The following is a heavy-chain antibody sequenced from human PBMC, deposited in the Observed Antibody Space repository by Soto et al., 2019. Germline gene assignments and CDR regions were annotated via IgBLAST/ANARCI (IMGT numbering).Heavy chain of an antibody. CDR2: ISYDGSNK. Sequence: GGSLRLSCAASGFTFSSYGMHWVRQAPGKGLEWVAVISYDGSNKYYADSVKGRFTISRDNSKNTLYLQMNSLRAEDTAVYYCAKDRQVYDSSGYAARGDYWGQGTMVTVSS. V-gene: IGHV3-30*18. J-gene: IGHJ4*02. CDR3: AKDRQVYDSSGYAARGDY. CDR1: GFTFSSYG. D-gene: IGHD3-22*01.